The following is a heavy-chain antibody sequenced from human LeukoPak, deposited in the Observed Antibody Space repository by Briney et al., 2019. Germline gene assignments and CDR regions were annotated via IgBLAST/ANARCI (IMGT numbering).Heavy chain of an antibody. D-gene: IGHD5-12*01. Sequence: GGSLRLSCAASGFTVSGNYMSWVRQAPGKGLEWVSVIYDIGEKYYADSVKGRFTISRDNSKNTVYLQMNSLRVEDTAIYYCARDGSAYDFDYWGQGTLVTVSS. J-gene: IGHJ4*02. V-gene: IGHV3-66*01. CDR3: ARDGSAYDFDY. CDR1: GFTVSGNY. CDR2: IYDIGEK.